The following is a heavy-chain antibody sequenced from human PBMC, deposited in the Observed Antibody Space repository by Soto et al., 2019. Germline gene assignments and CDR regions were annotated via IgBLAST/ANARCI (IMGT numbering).Heavy chain of an antibody. CDR1: DGSVGTYY. CDR2: VYYSGST. J-gene: IGHJ2*01. V-gene: IGHV4-59*08. Sequence: QVQLQESGPGLVKPSETLSLTCSVPDGSVGTYYWTWIRQPPGKGLQWIGYVYYSGSTNYNPSLKSRVTMSVDTSNTQFSLKLNSVTAADTAVYYCARRGLENWYFDLWGRGTLVTVSS. D-gene: IGHD1-1*01. CDR3: ARRGLENWYFDL.